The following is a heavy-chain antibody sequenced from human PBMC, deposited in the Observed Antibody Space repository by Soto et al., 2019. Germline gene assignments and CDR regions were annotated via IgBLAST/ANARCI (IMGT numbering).Heavy chain of an antibody. Sequence: LETLSLTHAVEWGYFRDHYWTWIRQPPGKGLEWIGEFNHSENTHYNPSLKSRFTISVDTYKNQFSLKLSSVIGADMAVYYCERSYGRDFDYCGQGILLTVSS. CDR1: WGYFRDHY. CDR3: ERSYGRDFDY. V-gene: IGHV4-34*01. CDR2: FNHSENT. J-gene: IGHJ4*02. D-gene: IGHD5-18*01.